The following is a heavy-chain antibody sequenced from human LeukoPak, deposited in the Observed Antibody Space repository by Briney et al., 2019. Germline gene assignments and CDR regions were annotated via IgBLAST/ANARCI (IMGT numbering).Heavy chain of an antibody. J-gene: IGHJ4*02. V-gene: IGHV3-11*01. D-gene: IGHD6-19*01. CDR1: GFSFSDYH. CDR2: IIPGGGNI. Sequence: GGSLRLSCAASGFSFSDYHMNWIRQAPGKGLEWISYIIPGGGNIYFADSVKGRFTLSRDNAKHSLDLQMNSLTAEDTAVYYCSSGRDIAVAGPGGYFDYWGQGTLVTVSS. CDR3: SSGRDIAVAGPGGYFDY.